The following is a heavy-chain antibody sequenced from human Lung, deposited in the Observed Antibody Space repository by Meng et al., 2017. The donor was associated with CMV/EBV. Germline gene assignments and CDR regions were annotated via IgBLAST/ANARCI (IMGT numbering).Heavy chain of an antibody. CDR2: IIPILGIA. Sequence: SVXVSCKASGGTFSSYTISWVRQAPGQGLEWMGRIIPILGIANYAQKFQGRVTITADKSTSTAYMGLSSLRSEDTAVYYCARDSSGDSSPGDYYYYGMDVXGQGXTVTVSS. V-gene: IGHV1-69*04. CDR1: GGTFSSYT. D-gene: IGHD3-22*01. CDR3: ARDSSGDSSPGDYYYYGMDV. J-gene: IGHJ6*02.